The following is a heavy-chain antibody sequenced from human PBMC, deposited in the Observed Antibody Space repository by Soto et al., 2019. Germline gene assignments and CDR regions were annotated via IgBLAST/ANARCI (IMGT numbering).Heavy chain of an antibody. V-gene: IGHV1-8*01. CDR3: ARSSVQWLIGADAFDI. J-gene: IGHJ3*02. Sequence: ASVKVSCKASGYTFTSYDINWVRQATGQGLEWMGWMNPNSGNTGYAQKFQGRVTMTRNTSISTAYMELSGLRSEDTAVYYCARSSVQWLIGADAFDIWGQGTMVTVSS. D-gene: IGHD6-19*01. CDR2: MNPNSGNT. CDR1: GYTFTSYD.